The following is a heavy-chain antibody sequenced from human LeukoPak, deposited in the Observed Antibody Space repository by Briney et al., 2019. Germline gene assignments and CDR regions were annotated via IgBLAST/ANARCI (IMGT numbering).Heavy chain of an antibody. D-gene: IGHD1-26*01. J-gene: IGHJ4*02. CDR1: GFTFSNYA. CDR3: AKEVGATLDY. V-gene: IGHV3-23*01. CDR2: ISSSGGST. Sequence: PGGSLRLSCAASGFTFSNYALSWVRQAPGKGLEWVPAISSSGGSTYYADSVKGRFTISRDNSKNTLYLQMSSLRADDTAVYYCAKEVGATLDYWGQGTLVTVSS.